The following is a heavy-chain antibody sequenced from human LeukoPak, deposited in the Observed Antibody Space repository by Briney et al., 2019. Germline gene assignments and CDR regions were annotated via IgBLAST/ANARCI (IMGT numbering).Heavy chain of an antibody. Sequence: PGGSLRLSCAASGFTFDDYAMHWVRQAPGKGLEWVSGISWNSGSIGYADSVKGRFTISRDNAKNSLYLQMNSLRAEDTALYYCAKDGSDYEGFDYWGQGTLVTVSS. CDR1: GFTFDDYA. CDR2: ISWNSGSI. CDR3: AKDGSDYEGFDY. D-gene: IGHD5-12*01. V-gene: IGHV3-9*01. J-gene: IGHJ4*02.